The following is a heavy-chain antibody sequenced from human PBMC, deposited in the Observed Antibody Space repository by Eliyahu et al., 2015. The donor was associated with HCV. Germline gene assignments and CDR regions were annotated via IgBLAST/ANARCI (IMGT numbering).Heavy chain of an antibody. CDR2: SLSSGLP. Sequence: QVQLQESGPGLVKPSQTLSLTCSVSGXSISSXXYXWGXXRXHPAEGHXWSWYSLSSGLPGCAEPWNHGKTFTCTAAYPESKTPLTSVTAADTAVYYCARIRMRYYESSGYRDKYDYYYGVDVWGQGTTVTVSS. J-gene: IGHJ6*02. V-gene: IGHV4-31*03. CDR1: GXSISSXXYX. D-gene: IGHD3-22*01. CDR3: ARIRMRYYESSGYRDKYDYYYGVDV.